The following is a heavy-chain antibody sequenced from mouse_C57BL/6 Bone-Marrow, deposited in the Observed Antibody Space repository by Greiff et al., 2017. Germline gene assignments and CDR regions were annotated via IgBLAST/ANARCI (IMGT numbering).Heavy chain of an antibody. D-gene: IGHD1-1*01. J-gene: IGHJ2*01. CDR2: INPGSGGT. CDR3: ARWGYGSRFDY. Sequence: QVQLQQSGAELVRPGPSVKVSCKASGYAFTNYLIEWVTQRPGQGLEWIGVINPGSGGTNYNEKFKGKATLTADKSSSTAYMQLSSLTSEESAVYCCARWGYGSRFDYWGQGTTLTVSS. CDR1: GYAFTNYL. V-gene: IGHV1-54*01.